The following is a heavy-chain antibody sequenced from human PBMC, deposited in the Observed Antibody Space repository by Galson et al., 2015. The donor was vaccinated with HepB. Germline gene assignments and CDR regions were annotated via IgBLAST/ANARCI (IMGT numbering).Heavy chain of an antibody. D-gene: IGHD4-23*01. CDR3: ARGVEHGGNSGFDY. J-gene: IGHJ4*02. CDR2: IIPIFGTA. V-gene: IGHV1-69*06. CDR1: GGTFSSYA. Sequence: SVKVSCKASGGTFSSYAISWVRQAPGQGLEWMGGIIPIFGTANYAQKFQGRVTITADKSTSTAYMELSSLRSEDTAVYYCARGVEHGGNSGFDYWGQGTLVTVSS.